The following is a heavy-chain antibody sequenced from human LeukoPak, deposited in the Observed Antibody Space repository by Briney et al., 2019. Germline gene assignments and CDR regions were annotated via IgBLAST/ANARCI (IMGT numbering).Heavy chain of an antibody. CDR1: GYTFTSYD. J-gene: IGHJ3*02. D-gene: IGHD7-27*01. V-gene: IGHV1-18*01. Sequence: GASVKVSCKTSGYTFTSYDFSWVRQAPGQGLEWMGWISAYNVNTNYAQKFQGRVTMTTDTSTSTAYMELRSLRSDDTAVYYCARAGLPGHDAFDIWGQGTMVTVSS. CDR2: ISAYNVNT. CDR3: ARAGLPGHDAFDI.